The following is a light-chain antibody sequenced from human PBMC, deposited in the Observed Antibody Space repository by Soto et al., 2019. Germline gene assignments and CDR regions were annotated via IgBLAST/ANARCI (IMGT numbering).Light chain of an antibody. CDR2: GAS. CDR3: QQYNNWPLT. CDR1: QSVSNN. J-gene: IGKJ4*01. V-gene: IGKV3-15*01. Sequence: EIVVTQSPATLSVSPGERATLSGRASQSVSNNLAWYMQKPGQAPRLLIYGASTRATGIPARFSGSGSGTEFTLTISSLQSEDFTVYYCQQYNNWPLTFGGGTKVEIK.